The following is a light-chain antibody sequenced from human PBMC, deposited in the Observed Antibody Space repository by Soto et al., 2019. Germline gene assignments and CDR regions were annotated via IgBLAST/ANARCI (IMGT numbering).Light chain of an antibody. V-gene: IGKV3-20*01. CDR1: QSVTTSY. J-gene: IGKJ4*01. Sequence: EIVLTQSPGTRSLSPGERATLSCRASQSVTTSYLAWYRQKPGQAPRILIYGASSRATGIPDRFSGSGSGKDFPLTIISLEPEDVAVYYCQQYGSSPLTFGGGIKVEIK. CDR3: QQYGSSPLT. CDR2: GAS.